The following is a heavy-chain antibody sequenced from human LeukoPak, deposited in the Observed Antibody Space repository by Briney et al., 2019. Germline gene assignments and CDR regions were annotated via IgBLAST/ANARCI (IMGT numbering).Heavy chain of an antibody. CDR1: GYSISSGYY. V-gene: IGHV4-38-2*02. Sequence: SETLSLTCTVSGYSISSGYYWAWIRQPPGKGLQWIGNIYHRGNTYYNPSLKSQVSISIDTSKNQFSLKLTSVTAADTAVYYCARQTGSGLFILPGGQGTLVTVSS. D-gene: IGHD3/OR15-3a*01. J-gene: IGHJ4*02. CDR2: IYHRGNT. CDR3: ARQTGSGLFILP.